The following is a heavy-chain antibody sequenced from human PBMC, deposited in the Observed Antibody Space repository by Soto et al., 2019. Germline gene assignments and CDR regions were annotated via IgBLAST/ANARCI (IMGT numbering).Heavy chain of an antibody. D-gene: IGHD1-1*01. CDR3: AKVHDPRAFYYYAMDV. J-gene: IGHJ6*02. CDR1: RFFFSRYA. Sequence: QPGGSLRLSCAASRFFFSRYAMHWVRQAPGKGLEWVALISYDGNNKYYTDSVKGRFTISRDNSKNTLYLQMNSLRAEDTAVYYCAKVHDPRAFYYYAMDVWGQGTTVTVSS. V-gene: IGHV3-30*18. CDR2: ISYDGNNK.